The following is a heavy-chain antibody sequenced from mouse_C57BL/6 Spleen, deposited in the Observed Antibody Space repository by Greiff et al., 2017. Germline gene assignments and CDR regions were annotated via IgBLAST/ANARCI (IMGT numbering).Heavy chain of an antibody. V-gene: IGHV1-15*01. Sequence: VQLQQSGAELVRPGASVTLSCKASGYTFTDYEMHWVKQTPVHGLEWIGAIDPATGGTAYNQKFKGKAILTADKSSSTAYMERRSLTSEDSAVYYCTRGGLRQEVLDYGGQGTTLTVSS. CDR2: IDPATGGT. CDR3: TRGGLRQEVLDY. J-gene: IGHJ2*01. D-gene: IGHD1-1*01. CDR1: GYTFTDYE.